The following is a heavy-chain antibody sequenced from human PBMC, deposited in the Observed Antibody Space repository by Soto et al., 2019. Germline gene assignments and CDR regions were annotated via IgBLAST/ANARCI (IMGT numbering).Heavy chain of an antibody. V-gene: IGHV4-59*01. CDR2: IYYSGST. CDR1: GGTISSYY. D-gene: IGHD6-13*01. CDR3: AREGVSSSWYNYYGMDV. J-gene: IGHJ6*02. Sequence: SETMSVTCTVSGGTISSYYWSWIRQTPGKGLEWIGYIYYSGSTNYNPSLKSRVTISVDTSKNQFSLKLSSVTAADTAVYYCAREGVSSSWYNYYGMDVWGQGTTVTVSS.